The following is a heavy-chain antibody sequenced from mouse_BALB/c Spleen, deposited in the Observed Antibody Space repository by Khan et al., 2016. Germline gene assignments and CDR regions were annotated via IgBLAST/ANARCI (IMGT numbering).Heavy chain of an antibody. J-gene: IGHJ3*01. CDR1: GFTFSNYW. CDR3: TAWFAY. Sequence: EVKLEVSGGGLVQPGGSMKLSCVASGFTFSNYWMNWVRQSPEKGLEWVAEIRLKSHNFATHYAESVKGRFTISRADSKSSVYLTMNNLRPEDTGIYFCTAWFAYWGQGTLVTVSA. CDR2: IRLKSHNFAT. V-gene: IGHV6-6*02.